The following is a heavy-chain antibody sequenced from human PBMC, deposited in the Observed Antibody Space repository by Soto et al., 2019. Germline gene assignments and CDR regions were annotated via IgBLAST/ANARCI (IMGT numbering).Heavy chain of an antibody. CDR1: GFTFSSYG. CDR2: IWYDGSNK. CDR3: ARVRPSVRGAFDY. V-gene: IGHV3-33*01. D-gene: IGHD3-10*01. Sequence: QVQLVESGGGVVQPGRSLRLSCAASGFTFSSYGMHWVRQAPGKGLEWVAVIWYDGSNKYYADSVKGRFTISRDNSKNTLDLQMNRLRDEDTAVYYCARVRPSVRGAFDYWGQGTLVTGSS. J-gene: IGHJ4*02.